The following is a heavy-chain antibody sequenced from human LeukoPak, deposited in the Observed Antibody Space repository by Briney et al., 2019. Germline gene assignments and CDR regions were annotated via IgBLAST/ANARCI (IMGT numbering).Heavy chain of an antibody. Sequence: SVKVSCKASGGTFSSYAISWVRQAPGQGLEWMGGIIPIFGTANYAQKFQGRVTITADESTSTAYMELSSLRSEDTAAYYCARGQYRYDFWSGYLFPSDYYYGMDVWGQGTTVTVSS. V-gene: IGHV1-69*01. D-gene: IGHD3-3*01. CDR2: IIPIFGTA. CDR3: ARGQYRYDFWSGYLFPSDYYYGMDV. J-gene: IGHJ6*02. CDR1: GGTFSSYA.